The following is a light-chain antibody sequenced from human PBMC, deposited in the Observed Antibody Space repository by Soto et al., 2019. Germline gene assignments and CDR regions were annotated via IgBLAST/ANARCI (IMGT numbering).Light chain of an antibody. Sequence: EIVMTQSPATLSVSPGERPTLSCRASQSVSSNLAWYQQKAGQAPRLLIYGASTRATNILARFSGSGSGTEFTLTISSLQSEDFAVYYCQQYYNWPITFGQGTRLEIK. CDR2: GAS. CDR1: QSVSSN. CDR3: QQYYNWPIT. J-gene: IGKJ5*01. V-gene: IGKV3-15*01.